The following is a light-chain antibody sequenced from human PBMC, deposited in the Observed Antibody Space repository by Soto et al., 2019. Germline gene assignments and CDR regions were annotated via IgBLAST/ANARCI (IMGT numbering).Light chain of an antibody. CDR1: QGINTW. CDR2: SAS. Sequence: DIQMTQSPSSVSAFVGDRVTITCRASQGINTWLAWYQQKPGKAPKILIYSASILHTGVSSRFTGGGSGTEFTLTINSLQPEDFETYYCQQSDTLPITFGGGTKVDI. J-gene: IGKJ4*01. CDR3: QQSDTLPIT. V-gene: IGKV1-12*01.